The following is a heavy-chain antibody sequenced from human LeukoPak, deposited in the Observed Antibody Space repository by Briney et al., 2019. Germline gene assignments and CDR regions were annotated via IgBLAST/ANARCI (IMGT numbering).Heavy chain of an antibody. J-gene: IGHJ6*02. D-gene: IGHD3-10*01. CDR2: ISYDGSNK. V-gene: IGHV3-30*18. CDR1: GFTFSSYG. Sequence: GGSLRLSCAASGFTFSSYGMHWVRQAPGKGLEWVAVISYDGSNKYYADSVKGRFTISRDNSKNTLYLQMNSLRAEDTAVYYCAKELLWFGEPLIQGYYYGMDVWGQGTTVTVSS. CDR3: AKELLWFGEPLIQGYYYGMDV.